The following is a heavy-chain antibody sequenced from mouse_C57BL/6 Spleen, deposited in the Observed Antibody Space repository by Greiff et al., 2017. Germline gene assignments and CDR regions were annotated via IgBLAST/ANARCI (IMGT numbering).Heavy chain of an antibody. J-gene: IGHJ4*01. Sequence: VQLQQPGAVLVRPGSSVKLSCKASGYTFTSYWMHWVKQRPIQGLEWIGNIDPSDSETHYNQKFKDKATLTVDKSSSTAYMQLSSLTSEDSAVYYCAREWNYYGSSPYYYAMDYWGQGTSVTVSS. D-gene: IGHD1-1*01. CDR1: GYTFTSYW. V-gene: IGHV1-52*01. CDR3: AREWNYYGSSPYYYAMDY. CDR2: IDPSDSET.